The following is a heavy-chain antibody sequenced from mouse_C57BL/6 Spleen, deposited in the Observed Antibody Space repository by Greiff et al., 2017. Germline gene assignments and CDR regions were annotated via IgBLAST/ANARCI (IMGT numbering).Heavy chain of an antibody. Sequence: VQLQQSGAELVRPGASVKLSCKASGYTFTDYYINWVKQRPGQGLEWIARIYPGSGNTYYNEKFKGKATLTAEKSSSTAYMQLSSLTSEDSAVYFCARSDDYLDVWGTGTTVTVSS. V-gene: IGHV1-76*01. CDR3: ARSDDYLDV. CDR1: GYTFTDYY. J-gene: IGHJ1*03. CDR2: IYPGSGNT. D-gene: IGHD2-3*01.